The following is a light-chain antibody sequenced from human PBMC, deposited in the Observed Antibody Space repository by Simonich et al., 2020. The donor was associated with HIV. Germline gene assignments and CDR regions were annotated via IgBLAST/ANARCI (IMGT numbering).Light chain of an antibody. J-gene: IGLJ2*01. CDR3: CSYAGSSTYVV. V-gene: IGLV2-23*01. CDR2: EGS. CDR1: SSDVGSYNP. Sequence: QSALTQPASVSGSPGQSITISCTGTSSDVGSYNPVSWYQQHPGKAPKLMIYEGSKRPSGGSNRFSGSKSGNTASLTISGLQAEDEADYYCCSYAGSSTYVVFGGGTKLTVL.